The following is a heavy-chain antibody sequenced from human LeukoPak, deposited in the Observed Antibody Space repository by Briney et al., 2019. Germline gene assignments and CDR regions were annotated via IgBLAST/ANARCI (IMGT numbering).Heavy chain of an antibody. CDR2: IKSKTDGGTT. CDR3: TTDPPPYYYDSSGYYRGDY. D-gene: IGHD3-22*01. J-gene: IGHJ4*02. V-gene: IGHV3-15*01. CDR1: GFTFSNAW. Sequence: GGSLRLSCAASGFTFSNAWMSWVRQAPGKGLEWVGRIKSKTDGGTTDYAAPVKGRFTISRDESKNTLYLQMNSLKTEDTAVYYCTTDPPPYYYDSSGYYRGDYWGQGTLVTVSS.